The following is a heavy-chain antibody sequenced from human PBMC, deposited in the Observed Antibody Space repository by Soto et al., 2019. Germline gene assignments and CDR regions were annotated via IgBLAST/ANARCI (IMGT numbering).Heavy chain of an antibody. V-gene: IGHV1-3*01. Sequence: QVQLVQSGAEVKKPGASVKVSCKASGYTFTTYVMNWVRQAPGQRLEWMGWINAGNDNTKDSQKFQGRVTITRDTSASTVYMELSSLSSEDTAVYYCARVGHYYYGMDVWGQGTTVTVSS. CDR1: GYTFTTYV. J-gene: IGHJ6*02. CDR3: ARVGHYYYGMDV. CDR2: INAGNDNT. D-gene: IGHD3-3*01.